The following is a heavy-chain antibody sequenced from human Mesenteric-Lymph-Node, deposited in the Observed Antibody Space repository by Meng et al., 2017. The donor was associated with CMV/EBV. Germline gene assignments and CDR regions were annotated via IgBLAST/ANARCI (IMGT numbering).Heavy chain of an antibody. V-gene: IGHV1-3*01. CDR3: ARSTTGTIFLYDY. CDR2: INAGNGNT. J-gene: IGHJ4*02. Sequence: CKASEYTFTGYAMHWVRQAPGQRLEWMGWINAGNGNTKYSQKFQGRVTITRDTSASTAYMELSSLRSEDTAVYYCARSTTGTIFLYDYWGQGTLVTVSS. D-gene: IGHD1-1*01. CDR1: EYTFTGYA.